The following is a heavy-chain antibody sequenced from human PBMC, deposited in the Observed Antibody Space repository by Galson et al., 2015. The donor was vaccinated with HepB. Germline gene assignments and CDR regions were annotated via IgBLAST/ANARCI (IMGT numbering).Heavy chain of an antibody. D-gene: IGHD3-9*01. CDR2: ISSSSSTI. CDR3: ARIGVRRYFGGKPPNWFDP. Sequence: SLRLSCAASGFTFSSYSMNWVRQAPGKGLEWVSYISSSSSTIYYADSVKGRFTISRDNAKNSLYLQMNSLRAEDTAVYYCARIGVRRYFGGKPPNWFDPWGQGTLVTVSS. V-gene: IGHV3-48*04. J-gene: IGHJ5*02. CDR1: GFTFSSYS.